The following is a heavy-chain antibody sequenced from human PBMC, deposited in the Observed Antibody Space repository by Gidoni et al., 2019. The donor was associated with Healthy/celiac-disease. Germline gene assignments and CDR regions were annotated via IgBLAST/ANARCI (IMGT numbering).Heavy chain of an antibody. CDR1: GGPFSSYA. J-gene: IGHJ6*02. D-gene: IGHD4-17*01. V-gene: IGHV1-69*10. CDR3: ARPYGDYAGAYYYYGMDV. Sequence: QVQLVQSGAEVKKPGSSVKVSCKASGGPFSSYAISWVRQAPGQGLEWMGGIIPILGIANYAQKFQGRVTITADKSTSTAYMELSSLRSEDTAVYYCARPYGDYAGAYYYYGMDVWGQGTTVTVSS. CDR2: IIPILGIA.